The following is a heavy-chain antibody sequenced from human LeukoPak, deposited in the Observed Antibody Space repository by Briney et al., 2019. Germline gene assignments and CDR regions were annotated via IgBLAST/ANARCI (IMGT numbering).Heavy chain of an antibody. J-gene: IGHJ4*02. CDR1: GGSISFSSYF. CDR3: ARLIQQRRYFDY. Sequence: KSSETLSLTCTVSGGSISFSSYFWGWIRQPPGKGLEWIGSIYYTGSTYYNPSLKSRVTISLDMSKNQFSLKLSSVTAADTAVYYCARLIQQRRYFDYWGQGTLVTVSS. D-gene: IGHD6-25*01. V-gene: IGHV4-39*07. CDR2: IYYTGST.